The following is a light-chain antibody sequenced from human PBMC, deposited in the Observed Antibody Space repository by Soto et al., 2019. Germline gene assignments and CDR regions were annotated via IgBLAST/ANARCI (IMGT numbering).Light chain of an antibody. V-gene: IGKV3D-15*03. Sequence: EIVFTQSPGTLSLSPGERATLSFMASQSVFNNHIWSYQQKPGEAPMRLIVGASFRATGIPARFSGSGCGTEFPLTISILQSEDFAVYYCQQYNNWRTFGQGTKVDIK. CDR3: QQYNNWRT. J-gene: IGKJ1*01. CDR2: GAS. CDR1: QSVFNN.